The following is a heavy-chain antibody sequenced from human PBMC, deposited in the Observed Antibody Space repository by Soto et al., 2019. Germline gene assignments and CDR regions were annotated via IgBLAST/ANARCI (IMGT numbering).Heavy chain of an antibody. CDR3: ARDRGWSLFDY. CDR1: GFTFSSYW. D-gene: IGHD6-19*01. V-gene: IGHV3-74*01. CDR2: ANSDGSDT. J-gene: IGHJ4*02. Sequence: GGSLRLSCAASGFTFSSYWMYWVRQAPGKGLVWVSRANSDGSDTSYADSVKGRFTISRDNAKNTLYLQMNSLRAEDTAVYYCARDRGWSLFDYWGQGTLVTVSS.